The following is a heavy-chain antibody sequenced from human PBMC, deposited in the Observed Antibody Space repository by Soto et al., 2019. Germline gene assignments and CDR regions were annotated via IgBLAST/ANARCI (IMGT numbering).Heavy chain of an antibody. CDR3: ARGGNYDFWSGYSVYNAFDI. CDR1: GFTFDDYA. V-gene: IGHV3-9*01. CDR2: ISWNSVTI. J-gene: IGHJ3*02. D-gene: IGHD3-3*01. Sequence: GGSLRLSCAASGFTFDDYAMHWVRQAPGKGLEWVSGISWNSVTIAYADSVEGRFTISRDNAKNSLYLQMNSLRAEDTAVYYCARGGNYDFWSGYSVYNAFDIWGQGTMVTVSS.